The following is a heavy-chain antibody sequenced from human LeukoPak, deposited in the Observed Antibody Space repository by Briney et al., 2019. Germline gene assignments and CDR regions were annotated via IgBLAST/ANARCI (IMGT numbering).Heavy chain of an antibody. CDR3: ARHEGFTMIVVAIFDY. Sequence: SETLSLTCTVSGGSISSYYWSWIRQPPGKGLEWIGYIYYSGSTNYNPSLKSRVTISVDTSKNQFSLKLSSVTAADTAVYYCARHEGFTMIVVAIFDYWGQGTLVTVSS. D-gene: IGHD3-22*01. CDR1: GGSISSYY. CDR2: IYYSGST. J-gene: IGHJ4*02. V-gene: IGHV4-59*08.